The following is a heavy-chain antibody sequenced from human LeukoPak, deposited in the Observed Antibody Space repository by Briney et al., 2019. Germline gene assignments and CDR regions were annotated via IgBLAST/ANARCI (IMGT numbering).Heavy chain of an antibody. CDR2: IYHSGST. J-gene: IGHJ4*02. CDR1: GGSISSSNW. Sequence: SETLSLTCAVSGGSISSSNWWSWVRQPPGKGLEWIGEIYHSGSTNYNPSLKSRVTISVDKSKNQFSLKLSSVTAADTAVYYCARVQSGGATPFDYWGQGTLVTVSS. D-gene: IGHD1-26*01. CDR3: ARVQSGGATPFDY. V-gene: IGHV4-4*02.